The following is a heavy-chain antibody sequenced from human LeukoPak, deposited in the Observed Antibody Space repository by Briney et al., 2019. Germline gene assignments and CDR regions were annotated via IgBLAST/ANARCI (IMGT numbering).Heavy chain of an antibody. D-gene: IGHD6-19*01. CDR1: GGSMSPYH. V-gene: IGHV4-59*08. CDR3: ARHFYSTSSGWFPLDY. Sequence: PSETLSLTCTVSGGSMSPYHWSWIRQPPGKGLEWTGYIYYSGSTNYNPSLKSRVTISVDTSKNQFSLKLSSVTAADTAVYYCARHFYSTSSGWFPLDYWGQGTLVTVSS. CDR2: IYYSGST. J-gene: IGHJ4*02.